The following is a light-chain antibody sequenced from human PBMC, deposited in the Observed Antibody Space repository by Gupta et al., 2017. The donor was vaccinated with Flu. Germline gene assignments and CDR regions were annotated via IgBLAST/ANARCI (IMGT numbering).Light chain of an antibody. Sequence: DNQVTQPPSFLSASVGDRVTITCRASQGISSYLAWYQQQPGKAPKLLIYAASTVQSGVPSRFSGSGSGTEFTLTISSRQPEDFATYYCQQRNSSPCTFGQGTKVEIK. CDR1: QGISSY. J-gene: IGKJ2*02. CDR3: QQRNSSPCT. CDR2: AAS. V-gene: IGKV1-9*01.